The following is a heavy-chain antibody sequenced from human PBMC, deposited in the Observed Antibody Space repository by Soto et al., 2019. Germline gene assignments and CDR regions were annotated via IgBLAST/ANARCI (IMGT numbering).Heavy chain of an antibody. CDR3: ARAAEVGWFDP. Sequence: ASVKVSYKASVYTFTGYYMHLLRQAPGQGLEWMGWINPNSGGTNYAQKFQGWVTMTRDTSISTAYMELSRLRSDDTAVYYCARAAEVGWFDPWGQGTLVTVSS. V-gene: IGHV1-2*04. CDR2: INPNSGGT. CDR1: VYTFTGYY. J-gene: IGHJ5*02. D-gene: IGHD2-15*01.